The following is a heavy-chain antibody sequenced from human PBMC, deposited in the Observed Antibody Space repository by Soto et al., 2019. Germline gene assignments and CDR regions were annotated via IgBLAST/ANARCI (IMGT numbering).Heavy chain of an antibody. Sequence: QVQLVQSGAEVTKPGSSVKVSCKASGGSFRRETINWVRQAPGQGPEWMGGILPIFGTADCAQKFQGRVTITADVSTTTTYMALSSLRFEDTAVYYCARGREFGGNSDAFDVWGQGTVVIVSS. CDR1: GGSFRRET. J-gene: IGHJ3*01. D-gene: IGHD2-15*01. CDR3: ARGREFGGNSDAFDV. CDR2: ILPIFGTA. V-gene: IGHV1-69*12.